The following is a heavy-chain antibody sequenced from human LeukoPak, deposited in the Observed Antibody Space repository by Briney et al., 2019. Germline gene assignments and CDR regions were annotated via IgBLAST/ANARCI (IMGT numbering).Heavy chain of an antibody. Sequence: SETLSLTRTVSGGSISSYYWSWIRQPPGKGLEWIGYIYYSGSTNYNPSLKSRVTISVDTSKNQFSLMLSSVTAADTAVYYCARRGSYYDFWSGYYSHWGQGTLVTVSS. CDR1: GGSISSYY. CDR2: IYYSGST. CDR3: ARRGSYYDFWSGYYSH. J-gene: IGHJ4*02. D-gene: IGHD3-3*01. V-gene: IGHV4-59*08.